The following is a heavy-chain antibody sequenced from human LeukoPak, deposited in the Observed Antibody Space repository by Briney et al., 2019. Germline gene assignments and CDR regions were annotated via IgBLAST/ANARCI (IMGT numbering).Heavy chain of an antibody. V-gene: IGHV3-21*01. CDR2: ISSSSSYI. Sequence: GGSLRLSCAASGFTFSSYSMNWVRQAPGKGLEWVSSISSSSSYIYHADSVKGRFTISRDNAKNSLYLQMNSLRAEGTAVYYCARDTAAAGIDYFDYWGQGTLVTVSS. CDR3: ARDTAAAGIDYFDY. CDR1: GFTFSSYS. D-gene: IGHD6-13*01. J-gene: IGHJ4*02.